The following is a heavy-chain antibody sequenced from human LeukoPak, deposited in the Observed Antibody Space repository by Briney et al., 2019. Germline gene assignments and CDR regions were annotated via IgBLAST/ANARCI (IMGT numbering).Heavy chain of an antibody. D-gene: IGHD2-2*01. Sequence: SETLSLTCTVSGGSISSYYWSWIRQPAGKGLEWIGRIYTSGSTNYNPSLKSRVTMSVDTSKNQFSLKLSSVTAADTAVYYCARPKGWDCSSTSCYENYYYYYMDVWGKGTTVTVSS. CDR2: IYTSGST. CDR3: ARPKGWDCSSTSCYENYYYYYMDV. CDR1: GGSISSYY. V-gene: IGHV4-4*07. J-gene: IGHJ6*03.